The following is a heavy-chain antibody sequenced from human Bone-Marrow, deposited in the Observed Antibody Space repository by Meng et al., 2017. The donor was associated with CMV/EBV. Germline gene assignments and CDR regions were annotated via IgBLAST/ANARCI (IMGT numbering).Heavy chain of an antibody. CDR1: GYTFTSYG. V-gene: IGHV1-18*01. J-gene: IGHJ4*02. D-gene: IGHD6-19*01. CDR2: ISAYNGNT. Sequence: QVQLVQSGSEVKKPGASVKVSCKASGYTFTSYGISWVRQAPGQGLEWMGWISAYNGNTNYAQKLQGRVTITADESTSTAYMELSSLRSEDTAVYYCASPIAVAGYYFDYWGQRTLVTVSS. CDR3: ASPIAVAGYYFDY.